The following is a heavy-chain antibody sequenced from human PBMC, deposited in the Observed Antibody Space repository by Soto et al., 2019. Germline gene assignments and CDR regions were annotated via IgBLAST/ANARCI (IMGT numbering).Heavy chain of an antibody. CDR1: GFTFSSVA. Sequence: EMQLLESGGGLVQPGGSLRLSCAASGFTFSSVAMSWVRQAPGKGLEWVSSISVNAANTYYADSVRGRFTISRDSSKNTLYLQMNSLRAEDTAIYYCAKDRWGSRRPWNAWFDPSVQGTLVTVSS. CDR2: ISVNAANT. CDR3: AKDRWGSRRPWNAWFDP. V-gene: IGHV3-23*01. J-gene: IGHJ5*02. D-gene: IGHD1-1*01.